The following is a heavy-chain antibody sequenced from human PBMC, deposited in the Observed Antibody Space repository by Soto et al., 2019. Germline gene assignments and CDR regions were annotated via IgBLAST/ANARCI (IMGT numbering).Heavy chain of an antibody. CDR2: IYSGGST. D-gene: IGHD2-2*01. CDR3: ARVCSSTSCYRGFDY. Sequence: EVQLVESGGGLVQPGGSLRLSCAASGFTVSSNYMSWVRQAPGKGLEWVSVIYSGGSTYYADSVKGRFTISRHNSKNTLYLQMNSLRAEDTAVYYCARVCSSTSCYRGFDYWGQGTLVTVFS. V-gene: IGHV3-53*04. J-gene: IGHJ4*02. CDR1: GFTVSSNY.